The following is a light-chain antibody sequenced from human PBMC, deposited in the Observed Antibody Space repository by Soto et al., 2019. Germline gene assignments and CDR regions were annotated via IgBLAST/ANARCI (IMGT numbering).Light chain of an antibody. J-gene: IGLJ1*01. Sequence: QSLLTQPASVSVSPGQSVTISCSGSDIGNYNLVSWYQHLPGRAPKLLIFEVTMRPSGISDRFSGSKSASTASLTISGLQAEDEGDYYCASYAGSRTYVFGSGTKVTVL. CDR1: SDIGNYNL. CDR2: EVT. CDR3: ASYAGSRTYV. V-gene: IGLV2-23*02.